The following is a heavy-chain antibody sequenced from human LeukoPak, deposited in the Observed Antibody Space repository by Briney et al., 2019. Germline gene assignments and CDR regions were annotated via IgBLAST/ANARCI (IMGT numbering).Heavy chain of an antibody. CDR1: GGSISSFH. D-gene: IGHD3-22*01. Sequence: SELLSLTCTVSGGSISSFHWHWIRQPPGKGLEWIGYIYYSGSTNYNPSLKSRVTISVDTSKNQFSLKLSSVTAADTAVYYCALGYYESSVDYWGQGTLVSVSS. CDR3: ALGYYESSVDY. CDR2: IYYSGST. V-gene: IGHV4-59*01. J-gene: IGHJ4*02.